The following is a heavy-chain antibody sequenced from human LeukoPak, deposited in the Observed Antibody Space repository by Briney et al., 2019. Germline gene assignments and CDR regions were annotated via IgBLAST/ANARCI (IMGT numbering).Heavy chain of an antibody. CDR3: AKTGNPATGDY. Sequence: GGSLRLSCAASGFTVSSNYMSWVRQAPGKGLEWVSVIYSGGYTYYADSVKGRFTISRDNSKNTLYLQMNSLRTEDTTVYYCAKTGNPATGDYWGQGTLVTVSS. CDR2: IYSGGYT. D-gene: IGHD1-1*01. V-gene: IGHV3-53*01. J-gene: IGHJ4*02. CDR1: GFTVSSNY.